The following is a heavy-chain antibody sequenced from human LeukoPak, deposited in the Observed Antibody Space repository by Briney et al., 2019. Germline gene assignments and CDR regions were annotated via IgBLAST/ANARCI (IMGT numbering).Heavy chain of an antibody. CDR2: ISGSGSST. Sequence: HTGGSLRLSCAASGFTFSSYAMSWVRQAPGKGLEWVSAISGSGSSTYYADSVKGRFTISRDNSKNTLYLQMNSLRAEDTAVYYCAKRFITMIVVVAKEWGQGTLVTVSS. V-gene: IGHV3-23*01. CDR3: AKRFITMIVVVAKE. D-gene: IGHD3-22*01. J-gene: IGHJ4*02. CDR1: GFTFSSYA.